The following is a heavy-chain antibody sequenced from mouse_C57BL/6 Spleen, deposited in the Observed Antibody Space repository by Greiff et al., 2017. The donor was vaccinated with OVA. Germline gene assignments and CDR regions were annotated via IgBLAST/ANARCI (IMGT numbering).Heavy chain of an antibody. J-gene: IGHJ2*01. CDR3: ARDDGYYNYFDY. CDR2: IDPSDSET. D-gene: IGHD2-3*01. Sequence: QVQLQQPGAELVRPGSSVKLSCKASGYTFTSYWMHWVKQRPIQGLEWIGNIDPSDSETHYNQKFKDKATLTVDKSSSTAYMQLSSLTSEDSAVYYCARDDGYYNYFDYWGQGTTLTVSS. CDR1: GYTFTSYW. V-gene: IGHV1-52*01.